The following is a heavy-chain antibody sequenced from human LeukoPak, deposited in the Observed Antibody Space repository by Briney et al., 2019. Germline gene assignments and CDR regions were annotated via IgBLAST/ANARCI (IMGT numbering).Heavy chain of an antibody. CDR2: IYYSGST. D-gene: IGHD3-22*01. V-gene: IGHV4-39*07. CDR1: GGSIISYY. CDR3: ARIDYDSSGSDY. Sequence: PSETLSLTCTVSGGSIISYYWGWIRQPPGKGLEWIGSIYYSGSTYYNPSLKSRVTISVDTSKDQFSLKLSSVTAADTAVYYCARIDYDSSGSDYWGQGTLVTVSS. J-gene: IGHJ4*02.